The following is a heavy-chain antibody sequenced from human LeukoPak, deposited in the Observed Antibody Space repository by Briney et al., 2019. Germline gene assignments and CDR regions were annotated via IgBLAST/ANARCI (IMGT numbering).Heavy chain of an antibody. Sequence: GESLKISCKGSGYSFTSYWIGWVRQMPGKGLEWMGIIYPDDSDTRYSPSFQGQVTISADKSISIAYLQWISLKAPDTAMYYCARSGYREYGDPGFDDWGQGTLVTVSS. CDR1: GYSFTSYW. J-gene: IGHJ4*02. CDR3: ARSGYREYGDPGFDD. V-gene: IGHV5-51*01. CDR2: IYPDDSDT. D-gene: IGHD4-17*01.